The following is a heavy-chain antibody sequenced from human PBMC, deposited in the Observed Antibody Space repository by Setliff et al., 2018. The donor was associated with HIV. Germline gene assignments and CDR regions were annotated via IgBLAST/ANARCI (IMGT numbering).Heavy chain of an antibody. D-gene: IGHD4-17*01. CDR3: AKDPGATVYGFYMDA. CDR2: IWFDGTNE. J-gene: IGHJ6*03. Sequence: GGSLRLSCEASGFIFSNHDMHWVRQAPGKGLEWVALIWFDGTNEFYANSVKGRFTISRDNSRNTVSLQMDSLRAEDTAVYYCAKDPGATVYGFYMDAWGKGTTVTVSS. CDR1: GFIFSNHD. V-gene: IGHV3-30*02.